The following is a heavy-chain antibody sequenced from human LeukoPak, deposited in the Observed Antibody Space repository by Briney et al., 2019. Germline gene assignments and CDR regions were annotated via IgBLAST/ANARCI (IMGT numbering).Heavy chain of an antibody. D-gene: IGHD6-19*01. CDR3: ARAVQDSSGWYGDYNWFDP. V-gene: IGHV3-7*01. J-gene: IGHJ5*02. CDR2: IKQDGSEK. CDR1: GFTFSSYW. Sequence: PGGSLRLSCAASGFTFSSYWMSWVRQAPGKGLEWVANIKQDGSEKYYVDSVKGRFTISRDNAKNSLYLQMNSLRAEDTAVYYCARAVQDSSGWYGDYNWFDPWGQGTLVTVSS.